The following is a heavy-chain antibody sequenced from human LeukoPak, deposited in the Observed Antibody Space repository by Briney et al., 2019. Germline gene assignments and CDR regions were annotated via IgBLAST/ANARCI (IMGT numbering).Heavy chain of an antibody. CDR1: GYSFTSYW. Sequence: GEALKISCKGSGYSFTSYWIGWERQMPGKGLGWMGIIYPGGSDNRHRPSFQGQVNISAHKSIRTASLHWGSLQASHPAIDYCARQMGVTAMPGWFDPWGQGTLVTVSS. V-gene: IGHV5-51*01. CDR2: IYPGGSDN. D-gene: IGHD2-21*02. CDR3: ARQMGVTAMPGWFDP. J-gene: IGHJ5*02.